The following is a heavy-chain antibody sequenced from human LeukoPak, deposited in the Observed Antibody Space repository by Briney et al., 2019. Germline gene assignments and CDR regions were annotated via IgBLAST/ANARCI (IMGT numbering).Heavy chain of an antibody. D-gene: IGHD3-10*01. V-gene: IGHV3-9*01. CDR2: ISWNSGSI. CDR3: AKAGYYYYMDV. CDR1: GFTFDDYA. Sequence: GRSLRLSCAASGFTFDDYAMHWVRQAPGKGLEWVSGISWNSGSIGYADSVKGRFTISRDNAKNSLYLQMNSLRAEDTALYYCAKAGYYYYMDVWGKGTTVTVFS. J-gene: IGHJ6*03.